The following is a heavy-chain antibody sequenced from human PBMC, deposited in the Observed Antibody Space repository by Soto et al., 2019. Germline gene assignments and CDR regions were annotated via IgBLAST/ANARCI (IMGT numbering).Heavy chain of an antibody. V-gene: IGHV3-21*01. CDR3: ARDLYYYASSGFNY. J-gene: IGHJ4*02. Sequence: EVQLEESGGGLVKPGGSLRLSCVASGLTINTYSMMWVRQAPGKGLEWVSSISSSSSYIYYADSVKGRFTISRDNAKISLFLRMNSLRAEDTAVYYCARDLYYYASSGFNYWGQGTLVTVSS. CDR2: ISSSSSYI. D-gene: IGHD3-22*01. CDR1: GLTINTYS.